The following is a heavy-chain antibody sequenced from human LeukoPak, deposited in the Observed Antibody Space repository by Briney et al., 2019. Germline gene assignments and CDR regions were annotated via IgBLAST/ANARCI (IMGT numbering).Heavy chain of an antibody. CDR3: ARKTEQWLGHDY. J-gene: IGHJ4*02. D-gene: IGHD6-19*01. Sequence: PSETLSLTCTVSGGSISSGGYYWSWIRQPPGKGLEWIGYIYHSGSTYYNPSLKSRATISVDTSKNQFSLKLSSVTAADTAVYYCARKTEQWLGHDYWGQGTLVTVSS. CDR2: IYHSGST. CDR1: GGSISSGGYY. V-gene: IGHV4-30-2*01.